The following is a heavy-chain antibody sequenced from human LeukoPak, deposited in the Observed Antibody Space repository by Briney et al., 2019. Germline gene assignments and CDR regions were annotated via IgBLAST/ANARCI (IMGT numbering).Heavy chain of an antibody. V-gene: IGHV1-18*01. Sequence: ASVKVSCKASGYSFVFFGVSWVRQTPGQGLEWMGWIDSHNGNTNYAEKFQGRVTMTTDTSTTTSYLELRSLRSDDTAVYYCARAVSGSLYGYFDFWGQGTMVAVS. CDR1: GYSFVFFG. D-gene: IGHD1-26*01. CDR3: ARAVSGSLYGYFDF. J-gene: IGHJ4*02. CDR2: IDSHNGNT.